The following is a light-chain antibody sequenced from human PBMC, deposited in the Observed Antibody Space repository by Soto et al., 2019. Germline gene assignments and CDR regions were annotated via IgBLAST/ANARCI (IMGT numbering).Light chain of an antibody. CDR2: LAS. V-gene: IGKV2-28*01. CDR3: MQALQLPRT. Sequence: DIVMTQSPVTLTVTPGEPASISCTSSQSLVRSNGYSYLAWYLQKPGQSPQLLIYLASSRASGVPDRFSGSGSGTDFTLKISRVEAEDVGVYFCMQALQLPRTFGGGTKVQVK. J-gene: IGKJ4*01. CDR1: QSLVRSNGYSY.